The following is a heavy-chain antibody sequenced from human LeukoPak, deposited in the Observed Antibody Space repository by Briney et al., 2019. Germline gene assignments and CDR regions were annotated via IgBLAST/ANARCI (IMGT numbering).Heavy chain of an antibody. CDR3: ARGGDLHYDFWSGYQYYFDY. V-gene: IGHV4-30-4*08. D-gene: IGHD3-3*01. CDR1: GGSISSGDYY. Sequence: PSETLSLTCTVSGGSISSGDYYWSWIRQPPGKGLEWIGYIYYSGSTYYNPSLKSRVTISVDTSKNQFSLKLSSVTAADTAVYYCARGGDLHYDFWSGYQYYFDYWGQGTLVTVSS. CDR2: IYYSGST. J-gene: IGHJ4*02.